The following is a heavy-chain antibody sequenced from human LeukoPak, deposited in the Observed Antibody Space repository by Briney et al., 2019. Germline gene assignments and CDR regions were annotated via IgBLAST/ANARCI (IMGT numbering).Heavy chain of an antibody. CDR2: MYSSGST. V-gene: IGHV4-61*02. CDR3: ARGTKGMTGAPSDY. CDR1: GGSIISDNHY. Sequence: PSQTLSLTCTVSGGSIISDNHYWRWIRQPAGKGLGWIGRMYSSGSTNYSPSLESRVTISIDTSKNQFSLNLSSVTAADTAVYYCARGTKGMTGAPSDYWGQGTLVTVSS. J-gene: IGHJ4*02. D-gene: IGHD1-20*01.